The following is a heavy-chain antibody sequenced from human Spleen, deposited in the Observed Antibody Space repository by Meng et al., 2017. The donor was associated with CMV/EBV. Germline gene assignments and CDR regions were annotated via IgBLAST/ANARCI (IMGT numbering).Heavy chain of an antibody. CDR1: GFTFSSYA. CDR3: AREGGLAVATNWFDP. Sequence: GESLKISCAASGFTFSSYAMHWVRQAPGRGLEWVATISFDGGNKYYADSVKGRFTISRDKSKNTLYLQMNSLRAEDTAVYYCAREGGLAVATNWFDPWGQGTLVTVSS. V-gene: IGHV3-30*04. CDR2: ISFDGGNK. J-gene: IGHJ5*02. D-gene: IGHD5-12*01.